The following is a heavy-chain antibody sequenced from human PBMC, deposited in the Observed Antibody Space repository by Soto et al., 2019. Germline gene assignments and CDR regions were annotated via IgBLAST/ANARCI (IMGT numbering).Heavy chain of an antibody. J-gene: IGHJ4*02. V-gene: IGHV1-3*01. Sequence: ASVKVSCKASGYTFTSYAMHWVRQAPGQRLEWMGWINAGNGNTKYSQKFQGRVTITRDTSASTAYMELSSLRSEDTAVYYCARQGWHQLDYYFDYWGQGTLVTSPQ. D-gene: IGHD6-13*01. CDR3: ARQGWHQLDYYFDY. CDR1: GYTFTSYA. CDR2: INAGNGNT.